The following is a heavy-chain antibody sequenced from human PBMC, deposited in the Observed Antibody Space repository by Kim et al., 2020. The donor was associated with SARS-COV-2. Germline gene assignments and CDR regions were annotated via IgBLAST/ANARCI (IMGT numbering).Heavy chain of an antibody. CDR2: IRSKGYGGTT. J-gene: IGHJ3*02. Sequence: GGSLRLSCTASGFTFGDYLMNWFRQAPGKGLEWVAFIRSKGYGGTTEYAASVKGRSTITRDDSKSAAYLQMNSLKTEDTAVYYCARGGPVNNYDYVWGYYHAFDIWGQGTMVTVSS. CDR3: ARGGPVNNYDYVWGYYHAFDI. V-gene: IGHV3-49*03. CDR1: GFTFGDYL. D-gene: IGHD3-16*01.